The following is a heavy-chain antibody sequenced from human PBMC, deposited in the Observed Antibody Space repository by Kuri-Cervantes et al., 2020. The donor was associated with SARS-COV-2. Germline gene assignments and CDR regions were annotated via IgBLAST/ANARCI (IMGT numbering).Heavy chain of an antibody. CDR3: ARQVELSLDEYGMDI. V-gene: IGHV4-39*01. Sequence: ESLKISCTVSGFSISSGGYYWICIRQPPGKGLEWIGEINHSGSTNYNPSLKSRVTISVDTSKNQFSLKLSSVSAADTAVYYCARQVELSLDEYGMDIWGQGTTVTVSS. CDR1: GFSISSGGYY. CDR2: INHSGST. J-gene: IGHJ6*02. D-gene: IGHD1-7*01.